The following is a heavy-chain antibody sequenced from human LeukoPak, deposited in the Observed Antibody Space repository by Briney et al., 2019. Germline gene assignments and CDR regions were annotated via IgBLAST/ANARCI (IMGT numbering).Heavy chain of an antibody. D-gene: IGHD4-11*01. CDR3: ARVTTGEFDY. V-gene: IGHV4-4*02. Sequence: SETLSLTCAVSGGSISSSNWWSWVRQPPGKGLEWIGEIYLRGSATYNPSLKSRVTISVDESKNQFSLSLNSVTAADTAVYYCARVTTGEFDYWGQGTLVTVSS. J-gene: IGHJ4*02. CDR2: IYLRGSA. CDR1: GGSISSSNW.